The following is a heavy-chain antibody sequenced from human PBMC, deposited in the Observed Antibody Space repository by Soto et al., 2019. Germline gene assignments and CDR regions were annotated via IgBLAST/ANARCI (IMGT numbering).Heavy chain of an antibody. J-gene: IGHJ6*02. CDR2: ISYDGSNK. Sequence: GGSLRLSCAASGFTFSSYGMHWVRQAPGKGLEWVAVISYDGSNKYYADSVKGRFTISRDNSKNTLYLQMNSLRAEDTAVYYCAKDRGDGYNKYYYGMDVWGQGTTVTAP. CDR3: AKDRGDGYNKYYYGMDV. CDR1: GFTFSSYG. V-gene: IGHV3-30*18. D-gene: IGHD5-12*01.